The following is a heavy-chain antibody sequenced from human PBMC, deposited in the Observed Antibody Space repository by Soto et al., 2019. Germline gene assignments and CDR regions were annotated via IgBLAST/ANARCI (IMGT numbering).Heavy chain of an antibody. CDR1: GFTFSSYW. V-gene: IGHV3-7*01. D-gene: IGHD2-2*02. CDR2: IKQDGSET. CDR3: ARVAYTYGWIYDY. J-gene: IGHJ4*01. Sequence: GGSLRLSCAASGFTFSSYWMSWVRQAPGKGLEWVVNIKQDGSETYYMDSVRGRFTASRDNAKNSVYLQMNSLRAEDTAVYFCARVAYTYGWIYDYWGQGSLVTVSS.